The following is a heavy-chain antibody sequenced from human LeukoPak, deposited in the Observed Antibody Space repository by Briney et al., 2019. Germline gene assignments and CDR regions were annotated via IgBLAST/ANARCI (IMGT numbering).Heavy chain of an antibody. CDR1: GGSISSNSYY. CDR3: ARNRDAPPLYWTFDY. Sequence: SETLSLTCTVSGGSISSNSYYWGWIRQPPGKGLEWIGSIYYSGSTYYNPSLKSRVTISVDTSKNQFSLKLSSVTAADTAVYYCARNRDAPPLYWTFDYWGQGTLVTVSS. CDR2: IYYSGST. V-gene: IGHV4-39*01. J-gene: IGHJ4*02. D-gene: IGHD3/OR15-3a*01.